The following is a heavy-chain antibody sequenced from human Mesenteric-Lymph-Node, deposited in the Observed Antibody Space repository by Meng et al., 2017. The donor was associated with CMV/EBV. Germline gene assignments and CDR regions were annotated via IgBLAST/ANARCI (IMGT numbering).Heavy chain of an antibody. Sequence: GGSLRLSCAASGFTFSGFYMHWVRQVPGKGLVWVSRINSDGSSTSYADSVKGRFTISRDNAKNTLYLQMNSLRAEDTAVYYCARGDYYDSSGYVFDYWGQGTLVTVSS. J-gene: IGHJ4*02. V-gene: IGHV3-74*01. CDR1: GFTFSGFY. CDR3: ARGDYYDSSGYVFDY. CDR2: INSDGSST. D-gene: IGHD3-22*01.